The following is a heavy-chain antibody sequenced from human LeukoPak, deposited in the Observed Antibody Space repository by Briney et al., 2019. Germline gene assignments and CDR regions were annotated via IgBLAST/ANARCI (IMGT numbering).Heavy chain of an antibody. CDR2: IYSGGST. CDR3: ARAYSSGYHPYFDY. V-gene: IGHV3-53*01. CDR1: GFTVSSNY. Sequence: GGALRLSCAASGFTVSSNYMSWVREAPGKGLEWVSVIYSGGSTSHSNRVTGRFTISSDNSINTQYHQMNSLRAEDTAVYYCARAYSSGYHPYFDYWGQGTLVTVSS. J-gene: IGHJ4*02. D-gene: IGHD3-22*01.